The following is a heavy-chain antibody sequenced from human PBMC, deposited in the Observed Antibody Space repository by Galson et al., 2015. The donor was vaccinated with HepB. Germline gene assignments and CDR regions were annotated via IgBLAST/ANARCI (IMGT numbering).Heavy chain of an antibody. CDR3: ARARDSVFDY. J-gene: IGHJ4*02. V-gene: IGHV6-1*01. Sequence: CAISGDSVSSNRVTWNWNRQSPSRGLEWLGRTYYRSKWSNDYAVSVKSRIAINPDTSKNQFSLQVKSVTPEDTAMYYCARARDSVFDYWGQGTLVTVTS. CDR1: GDSVSSNRVT. D-gene: IGHD5/OR15-5a*01. CDR2: TYYRSKWSN.